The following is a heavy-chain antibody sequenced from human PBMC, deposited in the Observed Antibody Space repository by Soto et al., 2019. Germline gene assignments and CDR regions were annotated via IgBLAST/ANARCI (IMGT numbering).Heavy chain of an antibody. CDR3: ARVNPIFPRGQWELQPNDAFDI. J-gene: IGHJ3*02. V-gene: IGHV3-48*03. CDR2: ISSSGSTI. Sequence: PVGSLRLSCAASGFTFSSYEMNWVRQAPGKGLEWVSYISSSGSTIYYADSVKGRFTISRDNAKNSLYLQMNSLRAEDTAVYYCARVNPIFPRGQWELQPNDAFDIWGQGTMVTVSS. D-gene: IGHD1-26*01. CDR1: GFTFSSYE.